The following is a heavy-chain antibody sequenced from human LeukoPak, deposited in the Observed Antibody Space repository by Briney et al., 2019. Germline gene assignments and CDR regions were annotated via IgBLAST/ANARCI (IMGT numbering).Heavy chain of an antibody. Sequence: AETLSLTCTVSGGSISNTIYHGGWIRQPPGKGLEWVGTVYYTGTTYYNPSLKSRVTISVDTSKNQFSLTLHSVTAADTAVYYCAIYANSAAVYWGQGDLVTVSS. CDR1: GGSISNTIYH. J-gene: IGHJ4*02. V-gene: IGHV4-39*01. CDR2: VYYTGTT. CDR3: AIYANSAAVY. D-gene: IGHD2/OR15-2a*01.